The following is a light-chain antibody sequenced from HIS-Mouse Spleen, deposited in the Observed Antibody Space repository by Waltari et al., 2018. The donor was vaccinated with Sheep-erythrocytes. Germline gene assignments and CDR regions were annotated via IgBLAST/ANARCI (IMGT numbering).Light chain of an antibody. Sequence: QSALTQPRSVSGSPGQSVTISCTGTSSDVGWYNNVSWYQQHPGKAPKLMIYDVSKRPSGVPDRFSGSKSGNTASLTISGLQAEDEADYYCCSYAGSYNHVFATGTKVTVL. CDR3: CSYAGSYNHV. CDR1: SSDVGWYNN. CDR2: DVS. V-gene: IGLV2-11*02. J-gene: IGLJ1*01.